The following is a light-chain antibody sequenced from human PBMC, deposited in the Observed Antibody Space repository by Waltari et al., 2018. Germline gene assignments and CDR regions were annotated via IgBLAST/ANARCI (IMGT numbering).Light chain of an antibody. CDR2: ANY. CDR3: AAWDDSLIGRV. V-gene: IGLV1-44*01. Sequence: QSVLTQPPSTSGTPGPPVTISCSGRSSNIGPNTVTWYQQFPGTAPNVLVFANYHRPSGVPDRFSASKSGTSASLVISGLQSEDEGDYFCAAWDDSLIGRVFGGGTTLTVL. J-gene: IGLJ3*02. CDR1: SSNIGPNT.